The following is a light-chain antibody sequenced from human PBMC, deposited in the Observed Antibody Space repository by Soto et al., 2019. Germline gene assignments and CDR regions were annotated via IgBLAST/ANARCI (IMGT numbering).Light chain of an antibody. V-gene: IGLV2-14*01. J-gene: IGLJ2*01. Sequence: QSALTQPASVSGSPGQSITISCTGTSSDVGGYNYVSWYQQHPGKAPKLMIYEVSNRPSGVSNRFSRSKSGNTASLTISGLQAEDEAAYYCISYTSSSNLVLRGGTKL. CDR2: EVS. CDR1: SSDVGGYNY. CDR3: ISYTSSSNLV.